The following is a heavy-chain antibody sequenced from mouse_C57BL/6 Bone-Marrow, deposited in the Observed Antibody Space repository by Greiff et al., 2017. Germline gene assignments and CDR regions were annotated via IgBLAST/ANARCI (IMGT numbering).Heavy chain of an antibody. J-gene: IGHJ3*01. D-gene: IGHD2-2*01. CDR2: IYPRSGST. CDR3: AREPGGGYDVGAWFAY. V-gene: IGHV1-81*01. CDR1: GYTFTSYG. Sequence: QVQLKQSGAELARPGASVKLSCKASGYTFTSYGISWVKQRTGQGLEWIGEIYPRSGSTYYNEKFKGKATLTADKSSSTAYMELRSLTSEDSAVYCCAREPGGGYDVGAWFAYWGQGTLVTVSA.